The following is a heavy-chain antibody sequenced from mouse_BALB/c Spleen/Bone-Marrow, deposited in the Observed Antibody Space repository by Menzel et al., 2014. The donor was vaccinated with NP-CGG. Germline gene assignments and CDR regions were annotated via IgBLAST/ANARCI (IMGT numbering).Heavy chain of an antibody. J-gene: IGHJ3*01. V-gene: IGHV5-17*02. CDR1: GFTFSSFG. CDR2: ISSCSSTI. CDR3: ARSPWFAY. Sequence: EVQWVESGGGLVQPGGSRKLSCAASGFTFSSFGMHWVRQAPEKGLEWVAYISSCSSTIYYADTVKGRFTISRDNPKSTLFLQMTSLRSEDTAMYYCARSPWFAYWGQGTLVTVSA.